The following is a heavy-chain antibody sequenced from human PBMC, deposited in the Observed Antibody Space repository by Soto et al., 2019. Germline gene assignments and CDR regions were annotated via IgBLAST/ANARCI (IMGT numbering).Heavy chain of an antibody. V-gene: IGHV4-39*02. D-gene: IGHD3-10*01. Sequence: QLQLQESGPGLVKPSETLSLTCTVSGGSISSSSYYWGWIRQPPGKGLEWIGSIYYSGSTYYNPSLKSRVTTSVTTSPHHFSRELSTVPAADTAVYYCATLISMVRGVTVDDYWGQGTLVTVSS. CDR1: GGSISSSSYY. CDR3: ATLISMVRGVTVDDY. J-gene: IGHJ4*02. CDR2: IYYSGST.